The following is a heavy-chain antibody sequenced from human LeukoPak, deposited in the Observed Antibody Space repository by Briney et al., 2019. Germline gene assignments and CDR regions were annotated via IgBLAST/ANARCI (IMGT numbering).Heavy chain of an antibody. CDR1: GGSLTNYY. Sequence: SETLSLTCTVSGGSLTNYYWSWIRQPPGKGLEWIEYIFYSGSTKYNPSLKSPVTISLDTSKNHFSLRLSSVTPADTAVYFCARGPAFDYWGQGTLVTVSS. V-gene: IGHV4-59*01. J-gene: IGHJ4*02. CDR3: ARGPAFDY. CDR2: IFYSGST.